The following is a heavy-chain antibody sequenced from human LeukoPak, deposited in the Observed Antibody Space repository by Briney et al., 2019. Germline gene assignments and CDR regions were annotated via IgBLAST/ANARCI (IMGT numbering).Heavy chain of an antibody. CDR3: AGGQPHTKAFDI. D-gene: IGHD3-3*01. J-gene: IGHJ3*02. Sequence: PETLSLTCTVSGGSISSYYCSWIRQPPGKGLEWIGYIYYSGGTTYNPSLKSGVTRSVDTSKNQLSLRLASLTPTDTPAVSWAGGQPHTKAFDIWGQGTMVTVSS. CDR2: IYYSGGT. V-gene: IGHV4-59*01. CDR1: GGSISSYY.